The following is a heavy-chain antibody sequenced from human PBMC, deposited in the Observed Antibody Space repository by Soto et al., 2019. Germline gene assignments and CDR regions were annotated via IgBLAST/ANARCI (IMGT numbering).Heavy chain of an antibody. CDR1: GYSISSASY. J-gene: IGHJ4*02. Sequence: SETLSLTCAVSGYSISSASYWGWIRQPPGKGLEWIGSMHHSGSTYYKPSLKSRVTISVDTPKNQFSLKLSSVTAADTAVYYCARVYGNSYGYIPAWGQGTLVTVSS. D-gene: IGHD5-18*01. CDR2: MHHSGST. CDR3: ARVYGNSYGYIPA. V-gene: IGHV4-38-2*01.